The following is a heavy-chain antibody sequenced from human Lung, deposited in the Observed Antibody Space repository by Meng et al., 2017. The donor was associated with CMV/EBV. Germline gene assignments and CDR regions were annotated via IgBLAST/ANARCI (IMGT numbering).Heavy chain of an antibody. Sequence: QGQLQGSGPGLGKPSGTLSLTCAVSGGSISISTWWSWVRQPPGKGLEWIGEIYHSGGTNYNPSLRGRVTISLDKSKNQFSLTLRSVTAADTAVYYCARDPYATGWAGWGQGTLVTVSS. D-gene: IGHD6-19*01. CDR3: ARDPYATGWAG. CDR2: IYHSGGT. CDR1: GGSISISTW. J-gene: IGHJ4*02. V-gene: IGHV4-4*02.